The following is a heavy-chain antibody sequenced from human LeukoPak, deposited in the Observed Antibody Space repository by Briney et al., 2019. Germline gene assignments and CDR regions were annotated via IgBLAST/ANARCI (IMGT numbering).Heavy chain of an antibody. CDR3: ARHGTVAGTFAFDY. CDR2: IYYSGST. D-gene: IGHD6-19*01. Sequence: PSETLSLTCTVSGGSISSYYWSWIRQPPGKGLEWIGYIYYSGSTNYNPSLKSRVTISVDTSKNQFFLKLSSVTAADTAVYYCARHGTVAGTFAFDYWGQGTLVTVSS. V-gene: IGHV4-59*08. CDR1: GGSISSYY. J-gene: IGHJ4*02.